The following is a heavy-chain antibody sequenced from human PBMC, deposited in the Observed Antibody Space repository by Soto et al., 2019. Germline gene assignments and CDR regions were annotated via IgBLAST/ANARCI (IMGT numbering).Heavy chain of an antibody. CDR1: DFSFTSHG. CDR2: ISLYNGNA. CDR3: AIYHLELFRFDY. Sequence: QIQLVQSGPEVKKPGASMKVSCKAYDFSFTSHGISWVRQAPGQGLEWMRWISLYNGNANYAQQFQGRVTMTTDTSTSTAYMELRSLRSDDTAMYFCAIYHLELFRFDYWGQGTLVTVSS. J-gene: IGHJ4*02. V-gene: IGHV1-18*04. D-gene: IGHD2-2*01.